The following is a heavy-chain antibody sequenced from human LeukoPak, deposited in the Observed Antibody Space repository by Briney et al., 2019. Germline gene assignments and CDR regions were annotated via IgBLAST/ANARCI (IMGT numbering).Heavy chain of an antibody. V-gene: IGHV5-51*01. J-gene: IGHJ4*02. D-gene: IGHD3-22*01. CDR2: IYPGDSDT. Sequence: GESLQISFNGSGYSFTNYWIGWVRQMPGKGLEWMGIIYPGDSDTTYSPSFQGQVTISVDKSISTAYLQWSSLKASDTAIYYCARRDYYDSSAQESYFDYWGQGTLVTVSS. CDR3: ARRDYYDSSAQESYFDY. CDR1: GYSFTNYW.